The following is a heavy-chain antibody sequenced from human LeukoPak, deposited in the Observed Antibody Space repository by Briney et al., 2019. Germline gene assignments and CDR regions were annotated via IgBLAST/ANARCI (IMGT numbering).Heavy chain of an antibody. V-gene: IGHV7-4-1*02. CDR2: INTNTGNP. Sequence: GASVKVSCKASGYTFTSYAMNWVRQAPGQGLEWMGWINTNTGNPTYAQGFTGRFVLSLDTSVSTAYLQISSLKAEDTAVYYCARTDSATGGNWFDPWGQGTLVTVSS. J-gene: IGHJ5*02. D-gene: IGHD7-27*01. CDR1: GYTFTSYA. CDR3: ARTDSATGGNWFDP.